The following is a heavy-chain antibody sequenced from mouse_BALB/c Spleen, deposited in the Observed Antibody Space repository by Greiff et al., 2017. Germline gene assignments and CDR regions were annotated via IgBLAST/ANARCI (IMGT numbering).Heavy chain of an antibody. Sequence: EVQLVESGPGLVKPSQSLSLTCTVTGYSITSDYAWNWIRQFPGNKLEWMGYISYSGSTSYNPSLKSRISITRDTSKNQFFLQLNSVTTEDTATYYCARRIYYGSSWYFDVWGAGTTVTVSS. CDR1: GYSITSDYA. CDR2: ISYSGST. V-gene: IGHV3-2*02. CDR3: ARRIYYGSSWYFDV. D-gene: IGHD1-1*01. J-gene: IGHJ1*01.